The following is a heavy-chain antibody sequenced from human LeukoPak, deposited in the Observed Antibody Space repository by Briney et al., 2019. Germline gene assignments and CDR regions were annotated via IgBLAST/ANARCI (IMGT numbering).Heavy chain of an antibody. CDR3: ASYSSSRGDIEY. J-gene: IGHJ4*02. CDR1: GFTFSTFW. CDR2: IKQGGSEK. Sequence: GGSLRLSCAASGFTFSTFWMNWVRQAPGKGLEWVANIKQGGSEKHYLDSVKGRFTISRDNAKNSLYLQMNSLRAEDTAVYYCASYSSSRGDIEYWGQGTLVTVSS. V-gene: IGHV3-7*02. D-gene: IGHD3-10*01.